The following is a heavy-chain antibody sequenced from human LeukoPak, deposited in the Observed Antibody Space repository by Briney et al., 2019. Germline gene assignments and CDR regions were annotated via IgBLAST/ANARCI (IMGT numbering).Heavy chain of an antibody. D-gene: IGHD6-19*01. CDR1: GYTFTGYY. CDR2: INPNSGGT. Sequence: ASVKVSCKASGYTFTGYYMHWVRQAPGQGLEWMGWINPNSGGTNYAQKFQGRVTMTRDTSISTAYMELSRLRSDDTAVYYCARGSSGSSLGSSPEAGSHYWGQGTLVTVSS. V-gene: IGHV1-2*02. J-gene: IGHJ4*02. CDR3: ARGSSGSSLGSSPEAGSHY.